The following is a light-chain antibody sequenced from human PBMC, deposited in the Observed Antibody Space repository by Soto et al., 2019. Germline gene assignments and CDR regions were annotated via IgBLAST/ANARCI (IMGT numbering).Light chain of an antibody. CDR3: QQYIRWPLT. J-gene: IGKJ4*01. Sequence: EIGLTHSPGTLSLSQREIATLSCRASQSVSSNLAWYQQKPGQAPSLLIYGASTRATGTPARFSGSGSGTEFTLTISSLQSEDFAVYYCQQYIRWPLTFGGGTRWIS. CDR1: QSVSSN. V-gene: IGKV3-15*01. CDR2: GAS.